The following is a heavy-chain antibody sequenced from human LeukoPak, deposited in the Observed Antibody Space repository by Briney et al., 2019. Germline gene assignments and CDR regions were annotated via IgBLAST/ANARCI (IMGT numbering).Heavy chain of an antibody. V-gene: IGHV4-39*01. J-gene: IGHJ5*02. CDR2: IYYSGST. Sequence: SETLSLTRTVSRDSLSSGGYYRGWIRQPPGKGREWIGSIYYSGSTFYNPSLKSRVTISVDTSKNPFSLKLSSVTAADTAVYYCARHSRTVGSVGIDPWGQGTLVTVSS. CDR3: ARHSRTVGSVGIDP. D-gene: IGHD4-23*01. CDR1: RDSLSSGGYY.